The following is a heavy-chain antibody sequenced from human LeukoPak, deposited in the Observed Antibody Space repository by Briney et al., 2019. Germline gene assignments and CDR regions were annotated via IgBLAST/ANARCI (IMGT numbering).Heavy chain of an antibody. CDR3: ARVSSGSRGVGYNVVDY. Sequence: PSETLSLTCTVPGGSISSYYWTWIRQPPGKGLEWIGDIYYCCSTSYIPSLMSRVTCSADTSRNPFPLRLTSVTGADTAVYYCARVSSGSRGVGYNVVDYWGQGNLVTVSS. V-gene: IGHV4-59*01. D-gene: IGHD5-24*01. J-gene: IGHJ4*02. CDR2: IYYCCST. CDR1: GGSISSYY.